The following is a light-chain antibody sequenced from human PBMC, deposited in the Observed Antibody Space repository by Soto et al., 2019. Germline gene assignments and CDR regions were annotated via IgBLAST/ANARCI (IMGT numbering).Light chain of an antibody. CDR2: GAS. Sequence: EIVLTQSPGTLSLSPWERATLSFRSSQTLTSTYLAWYQQKPGQAPRLLIYGASTRATGIPDRFSGSGSGTDFTLTISRLEPEDFAVYYCQQYHTSLLNFGGGTKVDIK. CDR1: QTLTSTY. CDR3: QQYHTSLLN. V-gene: IGKV3-20*01. J-gene: IGKJ4*01.